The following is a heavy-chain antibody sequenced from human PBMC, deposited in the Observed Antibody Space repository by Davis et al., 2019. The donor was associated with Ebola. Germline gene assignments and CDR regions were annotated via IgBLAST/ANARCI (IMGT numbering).Heavy chain of an antibody. V-gene: IGHV1-69*13. J-gene: IGHJ5*02. Sequence: SVKVSCKASGGTFSSYAISWVRQAPGQGLEWMGGIIPIFGTANYAQKFQGRVTITADESTSTAYMELSSLRSEDTAVYYCACLDYGDYVEWFDPWGQGTLVTVSS. CDR1: GGTFSSYA. CDR3: ACLDYGDYVEWFDP. D-gene: IGHD4-17*01. CDR2: IIPIFGTA.